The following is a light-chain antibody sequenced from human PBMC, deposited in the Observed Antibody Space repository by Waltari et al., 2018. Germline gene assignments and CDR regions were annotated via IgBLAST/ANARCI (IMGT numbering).Light chain of an antibody. Sequence: DVQMTQSPSTLSASVGDRVTITCRARESISNWLAWYQQKPGKAPKVLIEKASNLEGTVPLRFSGRGSETEFTLTISSLQPDDCAIYYCQQYSTYPRTFGQGTKVEIK. CDR2: KAS. V-gene: IGKV1-5*03. CDR1: ESISNW. J-gene: IGKJ1*01. CDR3: QQYSTYPRT.